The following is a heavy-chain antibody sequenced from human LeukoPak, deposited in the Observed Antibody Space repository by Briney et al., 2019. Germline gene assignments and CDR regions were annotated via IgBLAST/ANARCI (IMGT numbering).Heavy chain of an antibody. Sequence: ASVKVSCEASGYTFSSYDINWVRQATGQGLEWMGWMNPNSGNTAYAQKSQGRVTMSRDTSISTAYMELSSLRSEDTAVYYCARLPKYSRPLDYWGQGTLVTVSS. CDR3: ARLPKYSRPLDY. J-gene: IGHJ4*02. D-gene: IGHD6-6*01. CDR1: GYTFSSYD. V-gene: IGHV1-8*02. CDR2: MNPNSGNT.